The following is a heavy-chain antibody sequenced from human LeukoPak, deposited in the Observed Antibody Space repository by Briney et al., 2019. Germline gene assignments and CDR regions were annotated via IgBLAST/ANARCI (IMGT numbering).Heavy chain of an antibody. D-gene: IGHD2-15*01. J-gene: IGHJ5*02. V-gene: IGHV4-28*03. Sequence: SDTLSLTCAVSGYSISSSNWWGWIRQPPGKGLEWIGYIYHSGSTYYNPSLKSRVTISVDRSKNQFSLKLSSVTAADTAVYYCARGGYCSGGSCYWFDPWGQGTLVTVSS. CDR3: ARGGYCSGGSCYWFDP. CDR2: IYHSGST. CDR1: GYSISSSNW.